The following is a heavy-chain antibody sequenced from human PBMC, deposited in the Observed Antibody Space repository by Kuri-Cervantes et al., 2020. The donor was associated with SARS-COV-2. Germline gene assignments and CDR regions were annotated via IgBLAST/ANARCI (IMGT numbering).Heavy chain of an antibody. CDR1: GFTFSSYA. D-gene: IGHD1-26*01. Sequence: GGSLRLSCAASGFTFSSYAMHWVRQAPGKGLEWVAVISYDGSNKYYADSVKGRFTISRDNSKNTLYLQMNSLRAEDTAVYYCAGEGSGSSWNYYYGLDVWGQGTTVTVSS. CDR3: AGEGSGSSWNYYYGLDV. V-gene: IGHV3-30-3*01. J-gene: IGHJ6*02. CDR2: ISYDGSNK.